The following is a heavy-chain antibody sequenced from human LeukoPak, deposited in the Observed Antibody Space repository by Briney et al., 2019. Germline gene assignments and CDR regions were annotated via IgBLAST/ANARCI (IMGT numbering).Heavy chain of an antibody. J-gene: IGHJ6*03. D-gene: IGHD4-17*01. CDR3: ARATPVTTFYYYYYYYMDV. V-gene: IGHV4-4*07. CDR2: IYTSGST. CDR1: GGSITIYY. Sequence: SETLSLTCTVSGGSITIYYWSWIRQPAGKGLEWIGRIYTSGSTNYNPSLKSRVTMSVDTSKNQFSLKLSSVTAADTAVYYCARATPVTTFYYYYYYYMDVWGKGTTVTVSS.